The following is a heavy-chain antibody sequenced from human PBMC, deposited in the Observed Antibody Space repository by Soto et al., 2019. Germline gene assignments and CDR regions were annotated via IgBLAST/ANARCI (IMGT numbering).Heavy chain of an antibody. V-gene: IGHV1-18*04. CDR1: GYTFTSYG. D-gene: IGHD3-22*01. CDR3: ARVYYYDSSGCCDY. Sequence: ASVKVSCKASGYTFTSYGISWVRQAPGQGLEWMGWISAYNGNTNYAQKLQGRVTMTTDTSTSTAYMELRSLRTDDTAVYYCARVYYYDSSGCCDYWGQGTLVTVSS. CDR2: ISAYNGNT. J-gene: IGHJ4*02.